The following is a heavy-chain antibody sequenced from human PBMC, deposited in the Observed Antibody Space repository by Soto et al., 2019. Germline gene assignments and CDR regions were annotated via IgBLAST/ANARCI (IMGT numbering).Heavy chain of an antibody. D-gene: IGHD1-7*01. CDR3: ARDRVWNYGFIDNWFDP. CDR1: GFTFSSYA. J-gene: IGHJ5*02. Sequence: GGSLRLSCAASGFTFSSYAMHWVRQAPGKALEWVAVISYDGSNKYYADSVKGRFTISRDNSKNTLYLQMNSLRAEDTAVYYCARDRVWNYGFIDNWFDPWGQGTLVTVSS. CDR2: ISYDGSNK. V-gene: IGHV3-30-3*01.